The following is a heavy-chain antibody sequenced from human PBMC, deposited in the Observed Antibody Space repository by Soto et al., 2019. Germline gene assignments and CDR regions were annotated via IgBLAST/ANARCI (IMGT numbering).Heavy chain of an antibody. CDR1: GYTFTSYG. CDR2: ISTYKGNT. J-gene: IGHJ4*02. V-gene: IGHV1-18*01. Sequence: QVQLVQSGPEGKKPGASVKVSCKTSGYTFTSYGISWVRQAPGQGLEWMGWISTYKGNTNYAQKFQGRVTMTTDTSTSTAYMELRSLRSDDTAVYYCATRSPAFDYWGQGTLVTVSS. CDR3: ATRSPAFDY.